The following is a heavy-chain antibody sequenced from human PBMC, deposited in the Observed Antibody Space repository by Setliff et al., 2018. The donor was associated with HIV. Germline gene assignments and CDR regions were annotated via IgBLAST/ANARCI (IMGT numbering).Heavy chain of an antibody. D-gene: IGHD3-3*01. CDR2: VYHSGTT. V-gene: IGHV4-38-2*01. J-gene: IGHJ5*02. CDR1: GYSISTAYY. Sequence: SETLSLTCAVSGYSISTAYYWGWIRQPPGKGLEWIGSVYHSGTTYYNPSLKSRVTISVDMSNNQFSLKVTSVTAADTAVYYCARQRGGRVTIFGVSGGWFDPWGQGTLVTVSS. CDR3: ARQRGGRVTIFGVSGGWFDP.